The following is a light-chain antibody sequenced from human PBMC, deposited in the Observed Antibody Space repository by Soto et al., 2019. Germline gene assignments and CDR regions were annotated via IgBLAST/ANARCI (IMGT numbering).Light chain of an antibody. Sequence: EIVLTQSPGTLSLSPGESATLSCRASQSVSSSFLAWYQQKPGQAPRLLIYGASSRATGIPDRFSGSGSGTDFTLTISGLEPEGFAVYYCQQYGSSPWTFGQGTKVEIK. V-gene: IGKV3-20*01. J-gene: IGKJ1*01. CDR2: GAS. CDR1: QSVSSSF. CDR3: QQYGSSPWT.